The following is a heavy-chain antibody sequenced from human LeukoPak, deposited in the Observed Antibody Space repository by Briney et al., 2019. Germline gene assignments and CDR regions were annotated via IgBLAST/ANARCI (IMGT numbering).Heavy chain of an antibody. J-gene: IGHJ4*02. Sequence: GASVKVSCKASGYRLTSHHMHWVRQAPGQGLEWMGIINPTGTATRFAQNFQGRVTLTRDTSTSTDYTEVRSLRSDDTAVYYCARDFSGSWTWDYWGQGTLVTVSS. CDR1: GYRLTSHH. CDR2: INPTGTAT. CDR3: ARDFSGSWTWDY. D-gene: IGHD5-12*01. V-gene: IGHV1-46*01.